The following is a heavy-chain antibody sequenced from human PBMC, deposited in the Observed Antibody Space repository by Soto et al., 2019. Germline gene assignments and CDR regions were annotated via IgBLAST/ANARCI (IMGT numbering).Heavy chain of an antibody. CDR1: GYTFTSYA. Sequence: GASVKVSCKASGYTFTSYAMHWVRQAPGQRLEWMGWINPNSGGTNYAQKFRGWVTMTRDTSISTAYMELSRLRSDDTAVYYCARGRYSGYGYFDYWGQGTLVTVSS. CDR2: INPNSGGT. CDR3: ARGRYSGYGYFDY. J-gene: IGHJ4*02. D-gene: IGHD5-12*01. V-gene: IGHV1-2*04.